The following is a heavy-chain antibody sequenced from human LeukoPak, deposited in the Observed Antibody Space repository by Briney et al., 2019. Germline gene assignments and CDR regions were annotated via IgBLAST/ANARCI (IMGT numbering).Heavy chain of an antibody. D-gene: IGHD6-13*01. CDR3: ARVPGIAAAGDRYFDY. J-gene: IGHJ4*02. Sequence: PSQTLSLTCAISGDSVSSNSAAWNWLRQSPSRGLEWLGRTYYRSRWYNEYALSVKSRITIIPDTSKNHFSLQLNSVTPEDTAVYYCARVPGIAAAGDRYFDYWGQGTLVTVSS. CDR2: TYYRSRWYN. CDR1: GDSVSSNSAA. V-gene: IGHV6-1*01.